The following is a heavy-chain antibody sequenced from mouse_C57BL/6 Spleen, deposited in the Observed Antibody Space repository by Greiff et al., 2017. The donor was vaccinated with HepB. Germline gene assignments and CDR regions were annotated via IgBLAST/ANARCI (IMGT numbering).Heavy chain of an antibody. D-gene: IGHD2-2*01. CDR3: TGHYGYDDVH. J-gene: IGHJ3*01. V-gene: IGHV6-3*01. Sequence: EVKLVESGGGLVQPGGSMKLSCVASGFTFSNYWMNWVRQSPEKGLEWVAQIRLKSDNYATHYAESVKGRFTISRDDSKSSVYLQMNNLRAEDTGIYYCTGHYGYDDVHWGQGTLVTVSA. CDR2: IRLKSDNYAT. CDR1: GFTFSNYW.